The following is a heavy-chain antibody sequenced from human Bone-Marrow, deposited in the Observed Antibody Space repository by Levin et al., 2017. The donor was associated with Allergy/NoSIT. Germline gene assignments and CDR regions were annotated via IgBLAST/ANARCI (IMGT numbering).Heavy chain of an antibody. D-gene: IGHD6-19*01. V-gene: IGHV3-48*02. Sequence: GASVKVSCAASGFTFSSYSLTWVRQAPGKGLEWISYISSSGGLIYYADSVRGRFTISRDNAKNSLYLQMDSLRDEDTAVYYCARDMGITGADDSWGRGTQVTVSS. CDR1: GFTFSSYS. CDR3: ARDMGITGADDS. CDR2: ISSSGGLI. J-gene: IGHJ4*02.